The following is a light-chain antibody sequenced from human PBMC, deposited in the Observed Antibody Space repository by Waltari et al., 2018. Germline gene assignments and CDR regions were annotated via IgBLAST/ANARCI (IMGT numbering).Light chain of an antibody. Sequence: QSALTQPASVSGSPGQSVTISCTGTSRDVGSYNYVSWYHQPPGKAPKLMSYDVSNWPSGVSKLFSDSKSVNTASLTISGLQAEDEADYYCSSYTISSTVISGGGTNLTVL. V-gene: IGLV2-14*03. J-gene: IGLJ2*01. CDR3: SSYTISSTVI. CDR1: SRDVGSYNY. CDR2: DVS.